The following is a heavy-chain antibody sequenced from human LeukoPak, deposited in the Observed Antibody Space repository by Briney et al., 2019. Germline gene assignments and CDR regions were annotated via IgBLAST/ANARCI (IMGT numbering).Heavy chain of an antibody. V-gene: IGHV3-7*01. CDR1: GFTFNNYW. CDR2: IKEDGSQI. Sequence: GGSLRLSCAGTGFTFNNYWMNWVRQAPGKGLEWVANIKEDGSQIYYVDSVKGRLTISRDNAKNSVYLQMNSLRAEDTAVYYCAGSSGWLFDYWGQGTLVAVSS. CDR3: AGSSGWLFDY. D-gene: IGHD6-19*01. J-gene: IGHJ4*02.